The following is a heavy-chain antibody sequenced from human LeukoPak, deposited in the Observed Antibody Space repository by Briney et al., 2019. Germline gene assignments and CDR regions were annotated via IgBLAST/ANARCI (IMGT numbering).Heavy chain of an antibody. Sequence: GVSLSLPCAVSGYPFSICYLLCVRDPRAKGREGVANIKQDGSEKYYVDAVKGRFTISRDTAKNSLYLQMNSLRAEDTALYYCARDMEPDAFDIWGQGTMVTVSS. CDR3: ARDMEPDAFDI. CDR1: GYPFSICY. CDR2: IKQDGSEK. V-gene: IGHV3-7*01. J-gene: IGHJ3*02. D-gene: IGHD1-1*01.